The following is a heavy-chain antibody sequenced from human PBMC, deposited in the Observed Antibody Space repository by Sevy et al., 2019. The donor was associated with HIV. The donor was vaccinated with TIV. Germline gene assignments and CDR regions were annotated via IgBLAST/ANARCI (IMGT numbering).Heavy chain of an antibody. CDR1: GYTFTGYY. Sequence: ASVKVSCKASGYTFTGYYMHWVRQAPGQGLEWMGWINPNRGGTNYAQKFQGRVTRTRDRSISTAYMELSRLRSDDTAVYYCAKGQPVITFGGVIVIGGDYWGQGTLVTVSS. D-gene: IGHD3-16*02. J-gene: IGHJ4*02. CDR3: AKGQPVITFGGVIVIGGDY. V-gene: IGHV1-2*02. CDR2: INPNRGGT.